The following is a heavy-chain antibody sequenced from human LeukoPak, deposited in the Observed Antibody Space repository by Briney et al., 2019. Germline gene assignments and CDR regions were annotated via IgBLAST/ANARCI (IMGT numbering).Heavy chain of an antibody. CDR2: IRGKVNSYAT. CDR3: SGLGIAAAGTDY. V-gene: IGHV3-73*01. Sequence: GGSLRLSCEASGFTFSGSAIHWVRQASGKGLEWVGRIRGKVNSYATEYAASVKGRFTISRDDSRNTAYLQMNSLKTEDTAVYYCSGLGIAAAGTDYWGQGTLVTVSS. J-gene: IGHJ4*02. CDR1: GFTFSGSA. D-gene: IGHD6-13*01.